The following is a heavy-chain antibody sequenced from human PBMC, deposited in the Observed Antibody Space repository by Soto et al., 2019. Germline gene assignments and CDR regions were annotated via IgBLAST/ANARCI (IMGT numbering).Heavy chain of an antibody. V-gene: IGHV3-23*01. CDR1: GFTFSSYA. J-gene: IGHJ4*02. D-gene: IGHD3-10*01. Sequence: GGSLRLSCAASGFTFSSYAMSWVRQAPGKGLEWVSAISGSTFNTYYANSVKGRFTISRDNSKNTFYLQMNRLRAEDTALYYGAKDEAAYYYGSGSYYASLGFDYWGQGTRVTVSS. CDR3: AKDEAAYYYGSGSYYASLGFDY. CDR2: ISGSTFNT.